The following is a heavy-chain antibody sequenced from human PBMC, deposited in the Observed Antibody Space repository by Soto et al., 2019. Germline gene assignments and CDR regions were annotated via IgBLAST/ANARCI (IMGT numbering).Heavy chain of an antibody. CDR1: GFTFSSYW. V-gene: IGHV3-7*01. CDR2: IKEEGTEK. Sequence: GGSLRLSCAVSGFTFSSYWMSWVRQAPGKGLEWVANIKEEGTEKHYVDPVKGRLTISRDNAKNSLYLQMNSLRAEVTAVYYCARELGFCGGGSCFSAGLPDYWGQGTLVTVSS. D-gene: IGHD2-15*01. CDR3: ARELGFCGGGSCFSAGLPDY. J-gene: IGHJ4*02.